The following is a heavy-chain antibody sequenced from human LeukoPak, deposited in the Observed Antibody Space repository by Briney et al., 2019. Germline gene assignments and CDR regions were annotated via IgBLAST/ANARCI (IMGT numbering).Heavy chain of an antibody. CDR3: SREIRYFDWFQADY. Sequence: GGSQRLSCSASGFTFGDYSMSWFRLAPGKGLEWVGFIRSKAYGGTAEYAASVKGRFTISRDDSESIAYLQMDSLKTEDTAVYYCSREIRYFDWFQADYWGQGTLVTVSS. V-gene: IGHV3-49*03. CDR1: GFTFGDYS. D-gene: IGHD3-9*01. CDR2: IRSKAYGGTA. J-gene: IGHJ4*02.